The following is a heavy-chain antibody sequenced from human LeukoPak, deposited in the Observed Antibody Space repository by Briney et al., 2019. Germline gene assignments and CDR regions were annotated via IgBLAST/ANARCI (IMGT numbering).Heavy chain of an antibody. CDR1: GFTFSSYS. CDR3: ASFSGDPGFEF. Sequence: GGSLRLSCVASGFTFSSYSMNWVRQAPGKGLEWVSSISSSTTYIYYADSLKGRFTISRDTAKTSLYLKMNSLRAEDTAVYYWASFSGDPGFEFWGQGTLVTVFS. J-gene: IGHJ4*02. CDR2: ISSSTTYI. V-gene: IGHV3-21*01. D-gene: IGHD4-17*01.